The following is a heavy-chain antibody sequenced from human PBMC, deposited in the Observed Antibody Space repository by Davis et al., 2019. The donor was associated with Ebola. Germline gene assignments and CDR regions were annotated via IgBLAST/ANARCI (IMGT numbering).Heavy chain of an antibody. CDR1: GYTFTGYY. V-gene: IGHV1-2*02. Sequence: ASVKVSCKASGYTFTGYYMHWVRQAPGQGLEWMGWINPNSGGTNYAQKFQGRVTMTRDTSISTAYMELSRLRSDDTAVYYCARGRYYGSGRPFDWFDPWGQGTLVTVSS. CDR2: INPNSGGT. J-gene: IGHJ5*02. CDR3: ARGRYYGSGRPFDWFDP. D-gene: IGHD3-10*01.